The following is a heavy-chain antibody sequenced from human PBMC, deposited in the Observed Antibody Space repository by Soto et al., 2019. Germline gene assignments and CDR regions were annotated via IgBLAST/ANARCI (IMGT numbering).Heavy chain of an antibody. J-gene: IGHJ6*03. V-gene: IGHV3-7*01. Sequence: GGSLRLSCAGSGFTFTTYWMTWVRQAPGKGLEWVATIKHGGGGKYYADSVKGRFTISRDNAKNTLYLQMNSLRAEDTAVYYCARAPPPNYYYYMDVWGKGTTVTVSS. CDR2: IKHGGGGK. CDR1: GFTFTTYW. CDR3: ARAPPPNYYYYMDV.